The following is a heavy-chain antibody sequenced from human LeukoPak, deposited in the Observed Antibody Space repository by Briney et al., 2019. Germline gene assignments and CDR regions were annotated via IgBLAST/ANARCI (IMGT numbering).Heavy chain of an antibody. CDR1: GGSISNFF. D-gene: IGHD2-15*01. V-gene: IGHV4-4*07. Sequence: PSETLSLTCTVSGGSISNFFWSWIRQPAGKGLEWIGRIYSDGSTNSNPSLRSRVTMSLDTSKNQISLTLTSVTAADTAVYSCARAPSGCGGTCAFDSWGQGTLVTVSS. CDR3: ARAPSGCGGTCAFDS. CDR2: IYSDGST. J-gene: IGHJ4*02.